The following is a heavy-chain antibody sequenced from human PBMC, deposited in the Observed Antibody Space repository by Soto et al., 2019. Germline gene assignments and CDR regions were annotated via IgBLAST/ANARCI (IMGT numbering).Heavy chain of an antibody. V-gene: IGHV3-30*18. CDR1: GFTFSSYG. CDR3: ANIDILTGFLPVDY. CDR2: ISYDGSNK. J-gene: IGHJ4*02. D-gene: IGHD3-9*01. Sequence: GGSLRLSCAASGFTFSSYGMHWVRQAPGKGLEWVAVISYDGSNKYYADSVKGRFTISRDNSKNTLYLSINSLRAADTAVYYCANIDILTGFLPVDYWGQGTLVTVSS.